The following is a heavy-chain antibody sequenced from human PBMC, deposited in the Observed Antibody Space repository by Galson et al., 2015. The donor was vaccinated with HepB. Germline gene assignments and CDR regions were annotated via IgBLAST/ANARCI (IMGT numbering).Heavy chain of an antibody. CDR3: TTENAYCGGDCYGY. Sequence: PLRLACADHGFNFSNAWMSCALEAPGKGLEWVGRSKSETDGGTTDYAAPVKGRFTISRDDSKNTLYLQMNSLKTEDTAMYYCTTENAYCGGDCYGYWGQGTLVTVSS. D-gene: IGHD2-21*02. J-gene: IGHJ4*02. CDR2: SKSETDGGTT. V-gene: IGHV3-15*01. CDR1: GFNFSNAW.